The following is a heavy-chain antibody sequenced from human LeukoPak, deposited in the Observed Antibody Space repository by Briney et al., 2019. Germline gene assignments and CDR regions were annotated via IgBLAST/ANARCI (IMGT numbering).Heavy chain of an antibody. V-gene: IGHV3-7*01. J-gene: IGHJ4*02. D-gene: IGHD3-10*01. Sequence: PGDSLRLSCAASGFTFTTYWMSWVRQAPGKGLEWVANIQQDGTERYYVDSVKGRFTISRDNAKNSLYLQMNSLRVEDTAVYYCAKVAKYYYGSETYYFFEHWGQGTPVTASS. CDR2: IQQDGTER. CDR1: GFTFTTYW. CDR3: AKVAKYYYGSETYYFFEH.